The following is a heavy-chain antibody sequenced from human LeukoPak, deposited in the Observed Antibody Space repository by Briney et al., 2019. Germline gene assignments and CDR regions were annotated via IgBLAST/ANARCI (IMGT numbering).Heavy chain of an antibody. CDR2: IYYSGST. J-gene: IGHJ3*02. CDR1: GGSISSGSYY. D-gene: IGHD6-13*01. CDR3: ARHGGYSSSSPDAFDI. Sequence: PSQTLSLTCTVSGGSISSGSYYWSWIRQPAGKGLEWIGSIYYSGSTYYNPSLKSRVTISVDTSKNQFSLKLSSVAAADTAVYYCARHGGYSSSSPDAFDIWGQGTMVTVSS. V-gene: IGHV4-30-2*03.